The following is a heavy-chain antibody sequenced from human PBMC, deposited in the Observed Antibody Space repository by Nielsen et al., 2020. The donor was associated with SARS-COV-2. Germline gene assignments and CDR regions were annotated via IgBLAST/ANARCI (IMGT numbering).Heavy chain of an antibody. Sequence: WVRQAPGQGLEWMGGIIPIFGTANYAQKFQGRVTITADESTSTAYMELSSLRFEDTAVYYCARAEYCSSTSCYPSAYYYYYMDVWGKGTTVTVSS. J-gene: IGHJ6*03. D-gene: IGHD2-2*01. CDR2: IIPIFGTA. CDR3: ARAEYCSSTSCYPSAYYYYYMDV. V-gene: IGHV1-69*01.